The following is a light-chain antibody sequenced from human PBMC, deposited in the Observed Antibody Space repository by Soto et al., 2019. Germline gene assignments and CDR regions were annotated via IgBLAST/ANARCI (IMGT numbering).Light chain of an antibody. CDR2: DAS. J-gene: IGKJ1*01. V-gene: IGKV3D-15*01. CDR1: QSVRGY. Sequence: EIVMTQSPATLSLSPGERATLSCTASQSVRGYLAWYQQKPGQAPRLLIYDASKRATGIPPRFSGSGSETDFTLTISSLQPDDFATYYCQQYNSYWTFGQGTKVDIK. CDR3: QQYNSYWT.